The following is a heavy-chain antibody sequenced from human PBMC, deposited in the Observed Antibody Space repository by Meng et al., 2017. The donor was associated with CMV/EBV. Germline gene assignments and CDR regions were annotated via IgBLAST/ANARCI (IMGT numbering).Heavy chain of an antibody. Sequence: GSLRLSCTVSGGSISGSSYYWGWIRQPPGKGLEWIGSIYYSGSTYYNPSLKSRVTISVDTSKNQFSLKLSSVTAADTAVYYCARGLTMVRGVMPGHWGQGTLVTVSS. CDR3: ARGLTMVRGVMPGH. J-gene: IGHJ4*02. CDR1: GGSISGSSYY. CDR2: IYYSGST. D-gene: IGHD3-10*01. V-gene: IGHV4-39*07.